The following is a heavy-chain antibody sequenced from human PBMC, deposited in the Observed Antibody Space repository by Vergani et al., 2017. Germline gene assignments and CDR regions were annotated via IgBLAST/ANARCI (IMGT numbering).Heavy chain of an antibody. CDR3: ARATYYYDSSGYFGGHFDY. CDR1: GFTFSSYW. D-gene: IGHD3-22*01. V-gene: IGHV3-7*01. Sequence: VQLVESGGGLVQPGGSLRLSCAASGFTFSSYWMSWVRQAPGKGLEWVANIKQDGSEKYYVDSVKGRFTISRDNAKNSLYLQMNSLRAEDTAVYYCARATYYYDSSGYFGGHFDYWGQGTLVTVSS. J-gene: IGHJ4*02. CDR2: IKQDGSEK.